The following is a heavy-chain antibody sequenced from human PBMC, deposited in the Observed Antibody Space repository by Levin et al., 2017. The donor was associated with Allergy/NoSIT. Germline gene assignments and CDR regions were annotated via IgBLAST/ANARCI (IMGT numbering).Heavy chain of an antibody. Sequence: SVKVSCKASGGTFSSYAISWVRQAPGQGLEWMGGIIPIFGTANYAQKFQGRVTITADESTSTAYMELSSLRSEDTAVYYCARVRQTYYDFWSGYYKEFYYWGQGTLVTVSS. CDR2: IIPIFGTA. J-gene: IGHJ4*02. CDR1: GGTFSSYA. CDR3: ARVRQTYYDFWSGYYKEFYY. D-gene: IGHD3-3*01. V-gene: IGHV1-69*13.